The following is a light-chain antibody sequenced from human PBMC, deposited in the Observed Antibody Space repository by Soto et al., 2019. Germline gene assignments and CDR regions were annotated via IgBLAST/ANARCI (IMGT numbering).Light chain of an antibody. Sequence: DIQMTQSPSTLSGSVGDRVTITCRASQTISSWLAWYQQKPGKAPKLLIYKASTLKSGVPSRFSGSGSGTEFTLTISSLQPDDFATYYCQHYNSYSEAXGQGX. CDR2: KAS. CDR1: QTISSW. V-gene: IGKV1-5*03. J-gene: IGKJ1*01. CDR3: QHYNSYSEA.